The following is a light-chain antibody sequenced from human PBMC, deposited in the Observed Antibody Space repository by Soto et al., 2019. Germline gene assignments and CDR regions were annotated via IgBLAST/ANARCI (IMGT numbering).Light chain of an antibody. V-gene: IGKV1-39*01. CDR3: QQYNSYSWT. Sequence: DIQMTQSPSSLSASVGDRVTITCRASQSISSYLNWYQQKPGKAPKLLIYAASSLQSGVPSRFSGSGSGTDFTLTISSLQPDDFETYYCQQYNSYSWTFGQGTKVDIK. CDR2: AAS. J-gene: IGKJ1*01. CDR1: QSISSY.